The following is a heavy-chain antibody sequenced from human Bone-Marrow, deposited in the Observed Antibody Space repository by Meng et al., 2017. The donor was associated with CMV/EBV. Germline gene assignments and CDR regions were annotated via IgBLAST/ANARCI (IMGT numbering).Heavy chain of an antibody. CDR1: GFTFDDYA. V-gene: IGHV3-9*01. D-gene: IGHD5-18*01. J-gene: IGHJ6*02. CDR3: AKDRGQVWFYGMDV. CDR2: ISWNSGSV. Sequence: SLKISCAASGFTFDDYAMHWVRQAPGKGLEWVSGISWNSGSVGYADSVKGRFTISRDNAKNSLYLQMNSLRAEDTALYYCAKDRGQVWFYGMDVWGQGPTVTVYS.